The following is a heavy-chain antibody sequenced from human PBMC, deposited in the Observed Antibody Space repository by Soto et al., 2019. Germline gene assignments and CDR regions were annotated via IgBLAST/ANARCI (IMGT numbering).Heavy chain of an antibody. CDR2: INHSGST. CDR1: GGSFSGYY. Sequence: PSQTLSLTCAVYGGSFSGYYWGWIRQPPGKGLEWIGEINHSGSTNYNPSLKSRVTIPVHTSKNQFSRKLSSVTAADTAVYSCARGRVAGLFWFDPGGQGTLVTVSS. V-gene: IGHV4-34*01. J-gene: IGHJ5*02. D-gene: IGHD6-19*01. CDR3: ARGRVAGLFWFDP.